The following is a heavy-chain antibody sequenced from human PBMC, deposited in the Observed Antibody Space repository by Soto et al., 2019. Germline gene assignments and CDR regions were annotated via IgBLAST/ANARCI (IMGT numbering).Heavy chain of an antibody. CDR2: VNPYSGDT. Sequence: QVQLVQSGAEVKKPGASVKVSCTTSGYTFTRYSIHWVRQAPGQGLEWIGWVNPYSGDTKYAQEFPGSVTLTRDTSINTAFMEFHSLRSDDPAVYYCARIRIEASVLDFWGQGTLVTASS. CDR1: GYTFTRYS. D-gene: IGHD2-21*01. CDR3: ARIRIEASVLDF. J-gene: IGHJ4*02. V-gene: IGHV1-2*02.